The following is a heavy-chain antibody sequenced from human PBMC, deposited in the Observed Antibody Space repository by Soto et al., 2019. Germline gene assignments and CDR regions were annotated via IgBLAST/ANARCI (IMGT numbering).Heavy chain of an antibody. V-gene: IGHV3-30*18. D-gene: IGHD3-10*01. CDR1: GFTFSSYG. Sequence: QVQLVESGGGVVQPGRSLRLSCAASGFTFSSYGMHWVRQAPGKGLEWVAVISYDGSNKYYADFVKGRFTISRDNSKNTLYLQMNSLRAEDTAVYYCANSAVPVLFDYWGQGTLVTVSS. CDR2: ISYDGSNK. J-gene: IGHJ4*02. CDR3: ANSAVPVLFDY.